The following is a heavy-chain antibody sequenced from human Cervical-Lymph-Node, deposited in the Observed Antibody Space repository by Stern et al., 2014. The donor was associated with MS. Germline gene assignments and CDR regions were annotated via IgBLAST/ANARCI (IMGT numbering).Heavy chain of an antibody. Sequence: EVQLVQSGGGLVKPGGSLRLSCAASGFTFSRYSMNWVRQAPGKGLEGVSSISSSSSYIYYADSVKGRFTISRDNAKNSLYLQMNSLRAEDTAVYYCARDQRYGGNSNLDYWGQGTLVTVSS. V-gene: IGHV3-21*01. CDR1: GFTFSRYS. D-gene: IGHD4-23*01. CDR3: ARDQRYGGNSNLDY. CDR2: ISSSSSYI. J-gene: IGHJ4*02.